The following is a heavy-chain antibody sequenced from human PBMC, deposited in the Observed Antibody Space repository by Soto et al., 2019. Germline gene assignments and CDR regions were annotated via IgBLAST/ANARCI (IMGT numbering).Heavy chain of an antibody. D-gene: IGHD6-19*01. CDR1: GFNFNNYA. J-gene: IGHJ4*02. CDR3: ATFTTVTGPGWGRASEY. Sequence: PGGSLRLSCATSGFNFNNYAMSWVRQAPGERLEWVSFISSSGGTTYYADSVKGRFTISRDNSRNTVFLQMNTLGAEDTAIYYCATFTTVTGPGWGRASEYWGQGTLVTVSS. CDR2: ISSSGGTT. V-gene: IGHV3-23*01.